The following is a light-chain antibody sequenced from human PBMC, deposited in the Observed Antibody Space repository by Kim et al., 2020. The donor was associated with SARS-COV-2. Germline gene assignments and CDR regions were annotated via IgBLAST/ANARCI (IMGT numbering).Light chain of an antibody. Sequence: QSALTQPPSASGSPGQSVTISCTGTSSDVGRYNYVSWYQHHPGKAPKLIIYEVNKRPSGVPDRFSGSKSGNTASLTVSGLQAEDEADYYCSPYAGSDNLIFAGGTQLTVL. CDR2: EVN. J-gene: IGLJ2*01. CDR1: SSDVGRYNY. V-gene: IGLV2-8*01. CDR3: SPYAGSDNLI.